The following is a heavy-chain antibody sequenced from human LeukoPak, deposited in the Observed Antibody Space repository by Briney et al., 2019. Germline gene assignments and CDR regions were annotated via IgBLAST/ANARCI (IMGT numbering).Heavy chain of an antibody. CDR1: GFTFGDYA. V-gene: IGHV3-49*04. CDR3: TSSTVRSGSPGVYFDY. CDR2: IRSKAYGGTT. Sequence: GGSLRLSCTASGFTFGDYAMSWVRQAPGKGLEWVGFIRSKAYGGTTEYAASVKGRFTISRDDSKSIAYLQMNSLKTEDTAVYYCTSSTVRSGSPGVYFDYWGQGTLVTVSS. D-gene: IGHD1-26*01. J-gene: IGHJ4*02.